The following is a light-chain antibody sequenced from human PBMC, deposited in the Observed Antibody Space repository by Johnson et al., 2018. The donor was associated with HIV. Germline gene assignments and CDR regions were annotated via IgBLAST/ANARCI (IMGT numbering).Light chain of an antibody. CDR1: SSNIGNNY. V-gene: IGLV1-51*02. Sequence: QSVLTQPPSVSAAPGQKVTISCSGSSSNIGNNYVSWYQQLPGTAPKLLIYEDNKRPSGIPGRFSGSKSGPSATLGITGLQTGDEADYYCGTWDSSLDAYVVGTGTKVAVL. CDR2: EDN. J-gene: IGLJ1*01. CDR3: GTWDSSLDAYV.